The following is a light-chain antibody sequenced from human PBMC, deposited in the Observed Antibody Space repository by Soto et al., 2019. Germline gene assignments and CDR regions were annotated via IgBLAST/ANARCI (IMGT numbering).Light chain of an antibody. V-gene: IGKV3-15*01. CDR2: GAS. CDR1: QSVGSN. J-gene: IGKJ2*01. Sequence: TLSVAPGERVALSCRARQSVGSNLAWYQQKPGQAPRLLIYGASTRATGIPARFSGSGSETEFTLTISIFHAAEYGIRFCQPVSTFPLKPFG. CDR3: QPVSTFPLKP.